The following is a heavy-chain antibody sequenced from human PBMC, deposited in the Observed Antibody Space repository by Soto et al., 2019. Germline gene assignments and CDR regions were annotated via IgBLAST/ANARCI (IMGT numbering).Heavy chain of an antibody. CDR3: ARDGAVAQYYFDY. D-gene: IGHD6-19*01. J-gene: IGHJ4*02. Sequence: QVQLVQSGAEVKKPGSSVKVSCKASGGTFSSYTISWVRQAPGQGLEWMGRIIPILGIANYAQKFQGRVTITAEKPTTTAYMELSSLRSEDTTVYYCARDGAVAQYYFDYWGQGTLVTVSS. V-gene: IGHV1-69*08. CDR1: GGTFSSYT. CDR2: IIPILGIA.